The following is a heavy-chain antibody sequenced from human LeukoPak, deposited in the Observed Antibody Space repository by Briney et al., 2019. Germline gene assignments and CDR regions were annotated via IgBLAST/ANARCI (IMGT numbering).Heavy chain of an antibody. Sequence: GGSLRLPCAASGFTFSSYSMNWVRQAPGKGLEWVSYISSSSSTIYYADSVKGRFTISRDNAKNSLYLQMNSLRAEDTAVYYCARDLRRIFGPWGQGTLVTVSS. D-gene: IGHD3-10*01. CDR3: ARDLRRIFGP. V-gene: IGHV3-48*01. CDR1: GFTFSSYS. CDR2: ISSSSSTI. J-gene: IGHJ5*02.